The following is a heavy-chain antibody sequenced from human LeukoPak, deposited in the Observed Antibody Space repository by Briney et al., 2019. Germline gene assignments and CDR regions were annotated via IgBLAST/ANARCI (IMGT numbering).Heavy chain of an antibody. Sequence: EPSQTLSLTCTVSGGSISSGGYYWSWIRQHPGKGLEWIGYIYYSGSTYYNPSLKSRVAISVDTSKNQFSLKLSSVTAADTAVYYCARLNTGLYYYYMDVWGKGTTVTVSS. CDR2: IYYSGST. CDR3: ARLNTGLYYYYMDV. CDR1: GGSISSGGYY. V-gene: IGHV4-31*03. J-gene: IGHJ6*03.